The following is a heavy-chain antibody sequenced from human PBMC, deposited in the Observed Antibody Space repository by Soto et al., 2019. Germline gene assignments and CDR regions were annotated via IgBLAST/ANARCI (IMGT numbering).Heavy chain of an antibody. CDR1: GFTFSSYW. CDR2: IKQDGSEK. Sequence: GGSLRLSCAVSGFTFSSYWMSWVRQAPGKGLEWVANIKQDGSEKYYVDSVKGRFTISRDNAKNSLYLQMNSLRAEDTAVYYCARVRDNYYYMDVWGKGTTVTVSS. D-gene: IGHD3-9*01. V-gene: IGHV3-7*01. CDR3: ARVRDNYYYMDV. J-gene: IGHJ6*03.